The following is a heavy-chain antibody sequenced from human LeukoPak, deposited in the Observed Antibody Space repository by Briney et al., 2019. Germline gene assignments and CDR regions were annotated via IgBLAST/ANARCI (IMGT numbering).Heavy chain of an antibody. D-gene: IGHD3-10*01. Sequence: SETLSLTCAVYGGSFSGYYWSWIRQPPGKGLEWIGEINHSGSINNNPSLKSRVNVSLDTSKNQFSLKLRSVTPEDTAVYYCTGGGLVRGVTHWFDPWGQGTLVTVSS. V-gene: IGHV4-34*01. CDR3: TGGGLVRGVTHWFDP. CDR1: GGSFSGYY. J-gene: IGHJ5*02. CDR2: INHSGSI.